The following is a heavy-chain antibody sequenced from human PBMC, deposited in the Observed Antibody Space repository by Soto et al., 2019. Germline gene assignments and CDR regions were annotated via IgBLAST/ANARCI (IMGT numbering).Heavy chain of an antibody. CDR2: VSYDGNST. CDR1: GFTFNNYG. D-gene: IGHD6-19*01. V-gene: IGHV3-30*18. CDR3: GKERDSSAWYVTSDY. J-gene: IGHJ4*02. Sequence: QVQLVESGGGVVQPGRSLRLSCAASGFTFNNYGMHWVRQAPGKGLEWVAVVSYDGNSTYYADSVKGRFTISRDNSKNTLYLHMNSLKAEDTGVYYCGKERDSSAWYVTSDYWGQGTLVTVSS.